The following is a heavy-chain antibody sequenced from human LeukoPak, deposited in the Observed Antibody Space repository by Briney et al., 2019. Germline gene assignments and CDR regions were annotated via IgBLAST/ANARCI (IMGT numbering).Heavy chain of an antibody. V-gene: IGHV1-69*13. J-gene: IGHJ4*02. CDR2: IIPIFGTA. CDR1: GGTFSSYA. Sequence: ASVKVSCKASGGTFSSYAISWVRQAPGQGLEWMGGIIPIFGTANYAQKFQGRVTITADESTSTAYMELSSLRSEDTAVYYCAREARIAAAGTGGYWGQGTLVTVSS. CDR3: AREARIAAAGTGGY. D-gene: IGHD6-13*01.